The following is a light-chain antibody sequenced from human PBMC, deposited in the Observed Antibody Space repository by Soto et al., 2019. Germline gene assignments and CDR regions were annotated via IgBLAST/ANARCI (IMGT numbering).Light chain of an antibody. Sequence: QSVLTQPPSASGSPGQSVTIPCTGTSSDVGGYNYVSWYQQHPGKAPKLMIYEVSKRPSGVPDRFSGSKSGNTASLTVSGLQAEDEADYYCSSYAGTNNLKVFGTGTKVTVL. CDR3: SSYAGTNNLKV. CDR1: SSDVGGYNY. V-gene: IGLV2-8*01. J-gene: IGLJ1*01. CDR2: EVS.